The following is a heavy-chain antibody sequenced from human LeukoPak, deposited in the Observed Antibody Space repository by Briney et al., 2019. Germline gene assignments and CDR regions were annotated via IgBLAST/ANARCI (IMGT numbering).Heavy chain of an antibody. CDR1: GYTFTGYH. CDR3: ARVPGGSYSQLLDQVDY. CDR2: INPNSGGT. J-gene: IGHJ4*02. V-gene: IGHV1-2*02. D-gene: IGHD1-26*01. Sequence: GASVKVSCKASGYTFTGYHMHWVRQAPGQGLEWMGWINPNSGGTNYAQKFQGRVTMTRDTSISTAYMELSRLRSDDTAVYYCARVPGGSYSQLLDQVDYWGQGTLVTVSS.